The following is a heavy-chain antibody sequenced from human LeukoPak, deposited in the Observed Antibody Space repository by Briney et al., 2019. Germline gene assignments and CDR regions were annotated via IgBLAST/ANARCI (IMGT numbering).Heavy chain of an antibody. CDR1: GFIFRSHW. J-gene: IGHJ4*02. V-gene: IGHV3-7*04. D-gene: IGHD6-6*01. CDR3: AKEVRPNDY. CDR2: IKEDGSEK. Sequence: GGSLRLSCVASGFIFRSHWMKWVRQAPGKGLEWVADIKEDGSEKYYEDSVKGRFIISRDNAENSLSLQMSSLRAEDTAVYYCAKEVRPNDYWGQGTLVTVSS.